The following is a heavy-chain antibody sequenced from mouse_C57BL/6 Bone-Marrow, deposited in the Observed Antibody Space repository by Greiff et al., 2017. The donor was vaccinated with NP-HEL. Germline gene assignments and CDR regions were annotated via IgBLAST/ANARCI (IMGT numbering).Heavy chain of an antibody. CDR2: IRNKANGYTT. Sequence: EVKVVESGGGLVQPGGSLSLSCAASGFTFTDYYMSWVRQPPGKALEWLGFIRNKANGYTTEYSASVKGRFTISRDNSQSILYLQMNALRAEDSATYYCARYFPVVPFAYWGQGTLVTVSA. CDR3: ARYFPVVPFAY. CDR1: GFTFTDYY. D-gene: IGHD5-1*01. V-gene: IGHV7-3*01. J-gene: IGHJ3*01.